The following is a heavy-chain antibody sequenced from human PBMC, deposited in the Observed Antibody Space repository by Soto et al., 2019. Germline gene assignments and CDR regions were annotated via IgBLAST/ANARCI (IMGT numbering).Heavy chain of an antibody. V-gene: IGHV1-8*01. Sequence: GASVKVSCKASGYTFTSYDINWVRQATGQGLECMGWMDPNSGNTGYAQKFQGRVTMTRNTSISTAYMELSSLRSEDTAVYYCARGTYYDFWSGYYTPNWFEPWGQGTLVSVSS. CDR2: MDPNSGNT. CDR3: ARGTYYDFWSGYYTPNWFEP. D-gene: IGHD3-3*01. CDR1: GYTFTSYD. J-gene: IGHJ5*02.